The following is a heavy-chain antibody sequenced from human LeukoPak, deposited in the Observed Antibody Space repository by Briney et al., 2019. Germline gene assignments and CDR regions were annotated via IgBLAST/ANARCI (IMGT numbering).Heavy chain of an antibody. J-gene: IGHJ4*02. D-gene: IGHD3-9*01. CDR1: GFTFSSYW. Sequence: GGSLRLSCAASGFTFSSYWMHWVRQAPGKGLVWVSRISSDGSSTSYADSVKGRFTISRDNAKNTLYLQMNSLRAEDTALYHCARVKSYDILTDPPDYWGQGTLVTVSS. CDR3: ARVKSYDILTDPPDY. CDR2: ISSDGSST. V-gene: IGHV3-74*01.